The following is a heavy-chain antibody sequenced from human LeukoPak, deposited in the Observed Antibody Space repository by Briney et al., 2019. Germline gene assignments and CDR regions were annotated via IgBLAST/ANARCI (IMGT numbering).Heavy chain of an antibody. J-gene: IGHJ4*02. D-gene: IGHD3-9*01. V-gene: IGHV3-30*18. Sequence: PGRSLRLSCAASGFTFSSYGKHWVRQAPGKGLEWVAVISYDGSNKYYADSVKGRFTISRDNSKNTLYLQMNSLRAEDTAVYYCAKASDYDILTSLDYWGQGTLVTVSS. CDR2: ISYDGSNK. CDR3: AKASDYDILTSLDY. CDR1: GFTFSSYG.